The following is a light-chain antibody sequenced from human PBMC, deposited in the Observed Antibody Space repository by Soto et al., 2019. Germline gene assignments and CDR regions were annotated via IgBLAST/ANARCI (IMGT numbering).Light chain of an antibody. J-gene: IGKJ3*01. CDR3: RQYGNAPFT. CDR1: QRVSSSF. Sequence: DIVLTQSPGTLSFSPGDRATLTCRASQRVSSSFFAWFQQPPGPPPRLLIYGASIRSNGIPDTFSGSGSGTDFSLTISRLEPAEFAVYYCRQYGNAPFTFGPGTKVDIK. CDR2: GAS. V-gene: IGKV3-20*01.